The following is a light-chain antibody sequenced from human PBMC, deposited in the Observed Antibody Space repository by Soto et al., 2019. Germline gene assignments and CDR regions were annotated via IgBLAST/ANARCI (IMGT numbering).Light chain of an antibody. CDR3: ATWDGGLSGPFV. CDR1: NSNIGSDI. CDR2: TTN. V-gene: IGLV1-44*01. J-gene: IGLJ1*01. Sequence: LTQPPSASGTPGQRATISCCGSNSNIGSDIVNCYQLLPGAAPEVLINTTNQRPSGVPERFSGSKSGTSASLAISGLQSEDEANSSCATWDGGLSGPFVFGTGTKLTVL.